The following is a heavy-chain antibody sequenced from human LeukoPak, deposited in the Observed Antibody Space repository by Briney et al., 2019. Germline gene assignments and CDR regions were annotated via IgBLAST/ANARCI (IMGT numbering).Heavy chain of an antibody. V-gene: IGHV3-7*01. CDR2: IKQDGSDK. CDR1: GFTLSRHY. Sequence: GSLRLSCAASGFTLSRHYMSWVRQAPGKGLEWVANIKQDGSDKFYVDSVRGRFTISRDNGKNSVFLQMNSLRAEDTAVYYCAREGITAAGDDAFDIWGQGTMVTVSS. D-gene: IGHD6-13*01. CDR3: AREGITAAGDDAFDI. J-gene: IGHJ3*02.